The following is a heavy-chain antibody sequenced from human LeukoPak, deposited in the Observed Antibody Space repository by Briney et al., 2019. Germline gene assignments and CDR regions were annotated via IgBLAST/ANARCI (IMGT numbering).Heavy chain of an antibody. D-gene: IGHD2-21*02. J-gene: IGHJ4*02. CDR3: ARDGGYCGGDCSNYFDY. V-gene: IGHV3-20*01. CDR2: INWSGGST. Sequence: PGGSLRLSCAASGFTFDDYGMSWVRQAPGKGLEWVSGINWSGGSTGYADSVKGRFTISRDNAKNSLYLQMNSLRAEDTALYHCARDGGYCGGDCSNYFDYWGQGTLVTVSS. CDR1: GFTFDDYG.